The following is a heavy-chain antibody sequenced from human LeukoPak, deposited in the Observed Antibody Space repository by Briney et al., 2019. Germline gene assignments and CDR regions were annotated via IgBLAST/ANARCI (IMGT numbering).Heavy chain of an antibody. J-gene: IGHJ5*02. CDR3: ARATSGWANWFDP. D-gene: IGHD6-19*01. CDR1: GYTFTSYD. V-gene: IGHV1-8*01. Sequence: GASVKVSCKASGYTFTSYDINWVRQATGQGLEWMGWMNANSGNTGYPQKFQGRVTMTRNTSISTAYMELSSLRSEDTAVYYCARATSGWANWFDPWGQGTLVIVSS. CDR2: MNANSGNT.